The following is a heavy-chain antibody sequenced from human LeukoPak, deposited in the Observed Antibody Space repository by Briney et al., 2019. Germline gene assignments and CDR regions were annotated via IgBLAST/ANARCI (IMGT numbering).Heavy chain of an antibody. V-gene: IGHV3-33*01. J-gene: IGHJ4*02. D-gene: IGHD2-8*01. CDR2: IWYDGSNK. CDR3: ARDPGGVVYFDY. CDR1: GFTFSNYD. Sequence: PGRSLRLSCAVSGFTFSNYDMHWVRQAPGKGLEWVAVIWYDGSNKYYADSVKGRFTISRDNSKNTLYLQMNTLRAEDTAVYYCARDPGGVVYFDYWGQGTLVTVSS.